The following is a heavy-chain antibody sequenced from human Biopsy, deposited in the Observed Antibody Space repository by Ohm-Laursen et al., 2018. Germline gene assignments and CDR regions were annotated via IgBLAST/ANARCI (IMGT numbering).Heavy chain of an antibody. CDR3: VRSLRNYDFLDS. J-gene: IGHJ4*02. CDR1: GFNFDDYA. D-gene: IGHD3-16*01. CDR2: LTWNSGTI. Sequence: SLRLSCAAPGFNFDDYAMRWIRQGPGKGLEWVAGLTWNSGTIAYAGSVRGRFTISRDNAKNSLYLQMNNLTSEDTALYYCVRSLRNYDFLDSWGQGTLVSVSS. V-gene: IGHV3-9*01.